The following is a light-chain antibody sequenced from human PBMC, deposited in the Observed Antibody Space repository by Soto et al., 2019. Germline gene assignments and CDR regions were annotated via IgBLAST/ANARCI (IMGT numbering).Light chain of an antibody. V-gene: IGLV2-14*01. CDR1: SSDVGGYNY. CDR2: DVS. Sequence: QSALTQPASVSGSPGQSITISCTGTSSDVGGYNYVSWYQQHPGKAPKLMIYDVSNRPSGVSNRYSGSNSGNTASLTISGLQAEDEADYYCSSYTSSSPYVVFGGGTKVTVL. J-gene: IGLJ2*01. CDR3: SSYTSSSPYVV.